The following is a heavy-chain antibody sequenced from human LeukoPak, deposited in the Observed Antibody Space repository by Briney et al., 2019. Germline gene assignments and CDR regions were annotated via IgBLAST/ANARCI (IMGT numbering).Heavy chain of an antibody. CDR3: ARDADSGYYYIDY. D-gene: IGHD3-10*01. CDR1: GFTFSRNS. V-gene: IGHV3-21*01. Sequence: GGSLRLSCAASGFTFSRNSMNWVRQAPGKGLEWVSSISSGSTYIYYADSVKGRFTISRVNAKNSLYLQMNSLRADDTALYYCARDADSGYYYIDYWGRGTLVTVSS. CDR2: ISSGSTYI. J-gene: IGHJ4*02.